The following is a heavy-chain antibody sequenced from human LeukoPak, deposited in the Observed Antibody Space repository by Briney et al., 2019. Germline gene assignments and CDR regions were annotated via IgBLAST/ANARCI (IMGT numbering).Heavy chain of an antibody. CDR2: INPDGTSP. Sequence: GGSLRLSCAASGFTFRNYWMHWARQVPGKGLVWVSRINPDGTSPHYADSVKGRFTVSRDNARNILYLQMNSLRVEDTAIYYCVRGTNDWTGIDYWGQGILVTVSS. V-gene: IGHV3-74*01. D-gene: IGHD2-8*01. CDR1: GFTFRNYW. CDR3: VRGTNDWTGIDY. J-gene: IGHJ4*02.